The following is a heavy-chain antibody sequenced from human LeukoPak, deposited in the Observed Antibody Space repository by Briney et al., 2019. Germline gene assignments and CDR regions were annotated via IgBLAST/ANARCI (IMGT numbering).Heavy chain of an antibody. CDR3: ARGEDSSGNFDY. CDR2: INHSGST. V-gene: IGHV4-34*01. J-gene: IGHJ4*02. Sequence: PSETLSLTCAVYGGSFSGYYWSWIRQPPGKGLEWIGEINHSGSTNYNPSLKSRVTISVDTSKNQFSLKLSSVTAADTAVYYCARGEDSSGNFDYWGQGTLVTVSS. D-gene: IGHD3-22*01. CDR1: GGSFSGYY.